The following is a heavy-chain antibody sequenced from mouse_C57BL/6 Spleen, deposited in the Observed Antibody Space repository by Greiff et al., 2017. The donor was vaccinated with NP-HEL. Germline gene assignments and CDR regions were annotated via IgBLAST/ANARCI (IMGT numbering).Heavy chain of an antibody. CDR1: GYTFTSYW. D-gene: IGHD2-1*01. V-gene: IGHV1-64*01. CDR3: HIYYGNYGYCDV. Sequence: QVQLQQPGAELVKPGASVKLSCKASGYTFTSYWMHWVKQRPGQGLEWIGMIHPNSGSTNYNEKFKSKATLTVDKSSSTAYMQLSSLTSEDSAVYYCHIYYGNYGYCDVWGTGTTVTVSS. J-gene: IGHJ1*03. CDR2: IHPNSGST.